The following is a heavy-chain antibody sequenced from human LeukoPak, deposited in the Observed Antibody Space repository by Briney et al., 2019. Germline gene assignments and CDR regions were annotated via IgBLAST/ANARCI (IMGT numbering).Heavy chain of an antibody. D-gene: IGHD6-19*01. Sequence: GGSLRLSCAASGFTFSTYWMHWVRHAPGKGLVWVSHINVDGSGATYADSVKGRFTISRDNAKNTLYLHMNSLRAEDTAVYYCARATRIYSSGWYYSFDYWGQGTLVTVSS. V-gene: IGHV3-74*01. CDR3: ARATRIYSSGWYYSFDY. CDR2: INVDGSGA. J-gene: IGHJ4*02. CDR1: GFTFSTYW.